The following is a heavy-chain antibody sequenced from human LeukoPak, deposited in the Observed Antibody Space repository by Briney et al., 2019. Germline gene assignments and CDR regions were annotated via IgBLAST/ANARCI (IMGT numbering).Heavy chain of an antibody. Sequence: SQTLSLTCAISGDSVSTNSAAWNWIRQSPSRGHEWLGRTYYRSKWYNDYAVSVKSRIAINPDTSKNQFSLQLNSVTPEDTAVYYCARDMGVFSKWSKYDYWGQGTLVTVSS. V-gene: IGHV6-1*01. D-gene: IGHD2-15*01. CDR3: ARDMGVFSKWSKYDY. J-gene: IGHJ4*02. CDR2: TYYRSKWYN. CDR1: GDSVSTNSAA.